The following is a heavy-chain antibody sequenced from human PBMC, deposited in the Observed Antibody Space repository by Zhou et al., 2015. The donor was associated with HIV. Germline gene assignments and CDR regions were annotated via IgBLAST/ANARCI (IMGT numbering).Heavy chain of an antibody. V-gene: IGHV3-48*01. CDR3: AKARLTMMPGVQSAFDT. CDR1: KFIFSNYW. Sequence: ELQLVESGGRLSSAGGGSLRLSCAASKFIFSNYWMHWVRQAAGKGLEWVSYIGGGSGTSTLYADSVRGRFTISKDIAKNSLYLQMNSLRSEDTGVYFCAKARLTMMPGVQSAFDTWGQGTMVTVSS. J-gene: IGHJ3*02. D-gene: IGHD3-10*01. CDR2: IGGGSGTST.